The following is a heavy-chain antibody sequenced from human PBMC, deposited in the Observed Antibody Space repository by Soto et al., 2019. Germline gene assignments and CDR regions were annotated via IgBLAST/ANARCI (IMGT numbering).Heavy chain of an antibody. CDR1: AGTFSTYA. CDR2: IIPIFGTA. D-gene: IGHD1-1*01. V-gene: IGHV1-69*12. J-gene: IGHJ6*02. Sequence: QVQLVQSGAEVKKPGSSVMVSCKASAGTFSTYAISWVRQAPGQGLEWMGGIIPIFGTASYAQKFQGRVTITADESTSTAYMELRSLTSEDTAVYYCARSLGLEYYYGMDVWGQGTTVTVSS. CDR3: ARSLGLEYYYGMDV.